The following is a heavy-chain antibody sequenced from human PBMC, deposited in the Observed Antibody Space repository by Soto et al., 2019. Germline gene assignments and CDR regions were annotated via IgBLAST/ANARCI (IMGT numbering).Heavy chain of an antibody. Sequence: ASVKVSCKISGGTFSRYSISWVRQAPGQGLEWMGGIVPIFGTRNYAQKFQDRVTITTDESATTAHMELSNLRSEDTAVYYCARPYEGGYSSNHHYYYALDVWGQGTAVTVSS. D-gene: IGHD3-22*01. CDR1: GGTFSRYS. CDR2: IVPIFGTR. J-gene: IGHJ6*02. V-gene: IGHV1-69*05. CDR3: ARPYEGGYSSNHHYYYALDV.